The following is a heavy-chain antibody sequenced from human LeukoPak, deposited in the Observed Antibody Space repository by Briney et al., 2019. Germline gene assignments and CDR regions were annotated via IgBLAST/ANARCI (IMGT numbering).Heavy chain of an antibody. CDR1: GGSFSGYY. CDR2: INHSGST. D-gene: IGHD3-3*01. J-gene: IGHJ5*02. CDR3: ARDLTTIFLGNWFDP. V-gene: IGHV4-34*01. Sequence: SETLSLTCAVYGGSFSGYYWSWIRQPPGKGLEWLGEINHSGSTNYNPSLKSRVTISVDTSKNQFSLKLSSVTAADTAVYYCARDLTTIFLGNWFDPWGQGTLVTVSS.